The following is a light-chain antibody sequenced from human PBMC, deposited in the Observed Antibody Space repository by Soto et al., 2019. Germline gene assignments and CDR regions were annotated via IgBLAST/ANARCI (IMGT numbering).Light chain of an antibody. CDR1: QSLGGN. V-gene: IGKV3-11*01. CDR2: DAS. Sequence: EIVMTQSPATLSVSPGERATLSCRASQSLGGNLAWYQQKPGQAPRLLIYDASYRATDIPPRFSGSGSGTDFTLTISSLEPEDFAVYYCQQRRSWPPTITFGQGTRLEIK. J-gene: IGKJ5*01. CDR3: QQRRSWPPTIT.